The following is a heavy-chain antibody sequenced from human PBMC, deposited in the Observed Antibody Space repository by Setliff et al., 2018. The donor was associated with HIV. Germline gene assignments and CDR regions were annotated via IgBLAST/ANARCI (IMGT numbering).Heavy chain of an antibody. J-gene: IGHJ4*02. CDR2: IRSKAYGGTP. D-gene: IGHD7-27*01. Sequence: PGGSLRLSCAASGFTFGDYLMSWVRQAPGKGLEWVGFIRSKAYGGTPEYAASLGGRFTISRDDSKGIAYLQMNSLKTEDTAVYYCARSDWGSKDDYWGQGTLVIVS. CDR1: GFTFGDYL. V-gene: IGHV3-49*04. CDR3: ARSDWGSKDDY.